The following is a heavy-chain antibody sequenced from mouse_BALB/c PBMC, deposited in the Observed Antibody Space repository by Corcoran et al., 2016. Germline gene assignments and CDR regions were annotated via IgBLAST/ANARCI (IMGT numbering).Heavy chain of an antibody. J-gene: IGHJ2*01. V-gene: IGHV1S136*01. CDR1: GYTFTSYV. D-gene: IGHD2-1*01. CDR2: INPYNDGT. CDR3: ASGHLQYYFEY. Sequence: EVQLQQSGPELVKPGASVKMSCKASGYTFTSYVMHWVKQKPGQGLEWIGYINPYNDGTKYNEKFKGKATLTSDKSSSTAYMELSSLTSEDSAVYYCASGHLQYYFEYWGQGTTLTVSS.